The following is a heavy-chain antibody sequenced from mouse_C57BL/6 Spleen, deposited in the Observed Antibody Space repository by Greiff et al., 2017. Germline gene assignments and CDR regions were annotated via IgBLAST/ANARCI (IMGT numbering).Heavy chain of an antibody. D-gene: IGHD4-1*01. Sequence: VQLVESGAELVRPGASVTLSCKASGYTFTDYEMHWVKQTPVHGLEWIGAIDPETGGTAYNQKFKGKAILTADKSSSTAYMELRSLTSEDSAVYYCTKLGIAYWGQGTLVTVSA. CDR1: GYTFTDYE. J-gene: IGHJ3*01. CDR2: IDPETGGT. V-gene: IGHV1-15*01. CDR3: TKLGIAY.